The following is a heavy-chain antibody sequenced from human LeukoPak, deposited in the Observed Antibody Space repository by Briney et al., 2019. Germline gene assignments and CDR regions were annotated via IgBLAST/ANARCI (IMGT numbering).Heavy chain of an antibody. V-gene: IGHV3-9*01. J-gene: IGHJ4*02. CDR1: GFTFDDYA. CDR2: ISWNSGSI. Sequence: GGSLRLSCAASGFTFDDYAMHWVRQAPGKGLEWVSGISWNSGSIGYADSVKGRFTISRDNAKNSLYLQMNSLRAEDTALYYCAKDESGRGYFDYWGQGTLVTVSS. CDR3: AKDESGRGYFDY.